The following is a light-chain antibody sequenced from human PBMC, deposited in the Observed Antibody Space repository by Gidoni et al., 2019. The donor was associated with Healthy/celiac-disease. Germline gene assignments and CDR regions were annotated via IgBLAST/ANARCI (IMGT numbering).Light chain of an antibody. Sequence: DVVMTQSRLPLPVTLGQPASISCRSSQSLVYSNVNTNLYWFQQRTGRSPSSLICKVSNRDSGVPDEFSGSGSGADFTLKISRVEAEDVGVYYCMQVTHWPPETFGQGTKVEIK. CDR2: KVS. CDR3: MQVTHWPPET. V-gene: IGKV2-30*01. CDR1: QSLVYSNVNTN. J-gene: IGKJ1*01.